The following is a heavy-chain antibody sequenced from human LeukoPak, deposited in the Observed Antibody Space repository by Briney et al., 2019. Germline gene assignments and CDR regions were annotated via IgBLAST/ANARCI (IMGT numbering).Heavy chain of an antibody. CDR3: ATYSGYAAY. CDR1: GYTLTELA. D-gene: IGHD5-12*01. Sequence: ASVKVSCKVSGYTLTELAIHWVRQAPGKGLEWMGGFDPEDVETIYAQKFQGRVTMAEDTYTDTAYMELSSLRSEDTAVYYCATYSGYAAYWGQGTLVSVSS. V-gene: IGHV1-24*01. CDR2: FDPEDVET. J-gene: IGHJ4*02.